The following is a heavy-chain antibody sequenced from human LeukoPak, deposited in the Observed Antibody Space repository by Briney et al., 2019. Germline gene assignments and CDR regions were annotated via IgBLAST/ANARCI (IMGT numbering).Heavy chain of an antibody. CDR2: IYYSGST. V-gene: IGHV4-59*12. CDR1: GGSISSYY. D-gene: IGHD4-17*01. Sequence: PSETLSLTCTVSGGSISSYYWSWIRQPPGKGLEWIGYIYYSGSTNYNPSLKSRVTISVDTSKNQYSLKLSSVTAADTAVYYCARYYGYGDFYFDYWGQGTLVTVSS. CDR3: ARYYGYGDFYFDY. J-gene: IGHJ4*02.